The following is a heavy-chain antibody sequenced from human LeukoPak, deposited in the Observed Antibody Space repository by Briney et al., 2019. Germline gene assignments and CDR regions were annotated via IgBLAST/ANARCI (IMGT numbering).Heavy chain of an antibody. CDR3: ATLYYDSSGSTPQATFDY. CDR2: FDPEDGET. Sequence: EASVTVSCKVSGYTLTELSMHWVRQAPGKGIEWMGGFDPEDGETIYAQKFQGRVTMTEDTSTDTAYMELSSLRSEDTAVYYCATLYYDSSGSTPQATFDYWGQGTLVTVSS. J-gene: IGHJ4*02. D-gene: IGHD3-22*01. CDR1: GYTLTELS. V-gene: IGHV1-24*01.